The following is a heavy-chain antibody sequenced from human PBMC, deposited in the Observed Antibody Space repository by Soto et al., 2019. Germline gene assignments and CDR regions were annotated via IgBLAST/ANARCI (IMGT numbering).Heavy chain of an antibody. D-gene: IGHD2-15*01. CDR3: ARSQGGQYAFDI. CDR2: SRNKANSYTT. CDR1: GFTFSDYY. J-gene: IGHJ3*02. Sequence: GESMRLSCAASGFTFSDYYMDWVRQAPGKGLEWVGRSRNKANSYTTEYAASVKGRFSISRDDSKNSLYLHMNSLKIEDTAVYYCARSQGGQYAFDIWGQGTMVTVSS. V-gene: IGHV3-72*01.